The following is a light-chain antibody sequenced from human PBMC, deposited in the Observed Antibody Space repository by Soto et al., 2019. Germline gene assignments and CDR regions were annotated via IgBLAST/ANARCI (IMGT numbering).Light chain of an antibody. CDR1: SADVGAFDY. J-gene: IGLJ2*01. CDR3: AAYTTCSTLV. CDR2: DVS. Sequence: QSALTQPASVSGSPGQSITISCAGTSADVGAFDYVSWYQHHPGKVPKRMIYDVSDRTSGVSTRFSGSKSANMASLTISGLQADVEADYYCAAYTTCSTLVFGGGTKVTVL. V-gene: IGLV2-14*03.